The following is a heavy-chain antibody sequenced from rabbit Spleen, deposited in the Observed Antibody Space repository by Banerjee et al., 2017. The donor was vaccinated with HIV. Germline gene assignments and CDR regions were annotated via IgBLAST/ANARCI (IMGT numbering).Heavy chain of an antibody. V-gene: IGHV1S45*01. J-gene: IGHJ6*01. D-gene: IGHD8-1*01. Sequence: QEKLVESGGGLVQPEGSLTLTCTASGVSFSLNNYMCWVRQAPGKGLEWIGCIDVGSSDFTYFAAWAKGRFTISKASSTSVTLQMTSLTAADTATYFCARDAATSFSSYGMDLWGPGTLVTVS. CDR1: GVSFSLNNY. CDR3: ARDAATSFSSYGMDL. CDR2: IDVGSSDFT.